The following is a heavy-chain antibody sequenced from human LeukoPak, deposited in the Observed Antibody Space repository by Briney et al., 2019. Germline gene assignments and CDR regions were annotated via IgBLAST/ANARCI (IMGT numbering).Heavy chain of an antibody. V-gene: IGHV4-59*08. CDR1: GGSISSYY. CDR3: ARQVRGNTMVRGVIRPYYYYYMDV. CDR2: IYYSGST. J-gene: IGHJ6*03. Sequence: SETLSLTSTVSGGSISSYYWNWIRQPPGKGLEWIGYIYYSGSTNYNPSLKSRVTISVDTSKNQFSLKLSSVTAADTAVYYCARQVRGNTMVRGVIRPYYYYYMDVWGKGTTVTISS. D-gene: IGHD3-10*01.